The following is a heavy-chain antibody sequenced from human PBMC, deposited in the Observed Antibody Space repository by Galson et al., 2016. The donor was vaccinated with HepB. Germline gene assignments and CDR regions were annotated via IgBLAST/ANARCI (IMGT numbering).Heavy chain of an antibody. V-gene: IGHV4-59*01. CDR1: DGSISSDY. J-gene: IGHJ5*02. Sequence: SETLSLTCSVSDGSISSDYWSWLRQPPGKGLEWIGHIYYTGSTTYNPSLKRRVTISLDTSKNQFSLKLSSVTAADTAVYYCARDRRDGFNVWFDPWGQGTLVIVSS. CDR3: ARDRRDGFNVWFDP. D-gene: IGHD5-24*01. CDR2: IYYTGST.